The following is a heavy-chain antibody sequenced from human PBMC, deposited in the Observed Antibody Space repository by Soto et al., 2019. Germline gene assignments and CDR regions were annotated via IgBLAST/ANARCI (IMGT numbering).Heavy chain of an antibody. CDR2: INHSGST. D-gene: IGHD2-8*02. CDR3: ARDKITGLFDY. CDR1: GGSFSGYY. Sequence: PSETLSPTFAVYGGSFSGYYWTWIRQPPGTGLEWIGEINHSGSTNYNPSLKSRVTISVDTSKNQFSLKLTSVTAADTAVYYCARDKITGLFDYWGQGTPVTVS. J-gene: IGHJ4*02. V-gene: IGHV4-34*01.